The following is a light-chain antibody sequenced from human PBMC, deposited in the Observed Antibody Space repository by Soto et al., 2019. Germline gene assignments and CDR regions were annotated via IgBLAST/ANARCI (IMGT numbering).Light chain of an antibody. CDR2: LGS. CDR1: QSLLHGNGYNY. CDR3: MQGLQGRFT. Sequence: DIVMTQSPLSLPVTPGEPASISCRSSQSLLHGNGYNYLDWYLQKPGQSPQLLIYLGSNRASGVPDRFSGSGSGTDFTLTISRVEAEDVGVYYCMQGLQGRFTFGPGTTVDIK. V-gene: IGKV2-28*01. J-gene: IGKJ3*01.